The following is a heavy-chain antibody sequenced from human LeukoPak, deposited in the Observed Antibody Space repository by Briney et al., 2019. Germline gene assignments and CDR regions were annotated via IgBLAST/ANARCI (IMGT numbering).Heavy chain of an antibody. J-gene: IGHJ4*02. CDR3: ARGRHNDGGDY. D-gene: IGHD3-16*01. CDR1: GFTFSNYW. Sequence: GGSLRLSCAASGFTFSNYWMHWVRQAPGKGLVWVSRINPDGSTTNYADSVMGRFTISRDNAKNTLYLQMNSLRAEDTAVYYCARGRHNDGGDYWGQGTLVTVSS. V-gene: IGHV3-74*01. CDR2: INPDGSTT.